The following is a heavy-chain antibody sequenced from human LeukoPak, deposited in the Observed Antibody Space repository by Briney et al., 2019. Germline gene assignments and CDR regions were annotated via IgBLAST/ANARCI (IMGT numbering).Heavy chain of an antibody. J-gene: IGHJ4*02. Sequence: GASVKVSCEASGGTFSSYAISWVRQAPGQGLEWMGGIIPIFGTANYAQKFQGRVTITADESTSTAYMELSSLRSEDTAVYYCARSRYSGYDIFDYWGQGTLVTISS. CDR3: ARSRYSGYDIFDY. V-gene: IGHV1-69*13. CDR2: IIPIFGTA. CDR1: GGTFSSYA. D-gene: IGHD5-12*01.